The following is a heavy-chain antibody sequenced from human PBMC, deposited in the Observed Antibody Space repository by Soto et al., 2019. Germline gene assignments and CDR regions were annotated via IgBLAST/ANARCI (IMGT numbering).Heavy chain of an antibody. CDR1: GYTFTSYD. CDR2: MNPNSGNT. D-gene: IGHD3-3*01. V-gene: IGHV1-8*01. CDR3: ARAHGHDFWRDYGMDV. Sequence: QVPLVQSGAEVKKPGASVKVSCKASGYTFTSYDINWVRQATGQGLEWMGWMNPNSGNTGYAQKFQGRVTMTRNTSISTAYMELSSLRSEDTAVYYCARAHGHDFWRDYGMDVWGQGTTVTVSS. J-gene: IGHJ6*02.